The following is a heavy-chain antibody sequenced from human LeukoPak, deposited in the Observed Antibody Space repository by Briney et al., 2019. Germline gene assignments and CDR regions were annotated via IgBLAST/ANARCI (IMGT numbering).Heavy chain of an antibody. CDR1: GFTFCDYA. D-gene: IGHD3-10*01. CDR3: TRWWFGELPADH. Sequence: GGSLRLSCTASGFTFCDYAMTWVRQAPGKGLEWVGFIRSKVYGGTTEYAASVKGRFTITRDESKSIAYLKMNSLKTGDTAVYYCTRWWFGELPADHWGQGTLVTVSS. CDR2: IRSKVYGGTT. J-gene: IGHJ4*02. V-gene: IGHV3-49*04.